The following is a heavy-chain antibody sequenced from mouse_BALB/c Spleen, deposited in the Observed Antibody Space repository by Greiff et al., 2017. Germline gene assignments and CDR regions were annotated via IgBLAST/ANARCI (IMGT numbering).Heavy chain of an antibody. CDR3: ARDRGSSHYYAMDY. J-gene: IGHJ4*01. D-gene: IGHD1-1*01. CDR1: GFSLTGYG. CDR2: IWGDGST. Sequence: VKLMESGPGLVAPSQSLSITCTVSGFSLTGYGVNWVRQPPGKGLEWLGMIWGDGSTDYNSALNSRLSISKDNSKSQVFLKMNSLQTDDTARYYCARDRGSSHYYAMDYWGQGTSVTVSS. V-gene: IGHV2-6-7*01.